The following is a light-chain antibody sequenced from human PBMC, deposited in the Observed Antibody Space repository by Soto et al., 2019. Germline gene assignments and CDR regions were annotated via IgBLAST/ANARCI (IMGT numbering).Light chain of an antibody. V-gene: IGLV2-23*02. CDR3: CSYAGRSNVV. J-gene: IGLJ2*01. CDR2: EVN. CDR1: SGDVGTYNL. Sequence: QSVLTQPASVSGSPGQSITISCTGTSGDVGTYNLVSWYQQHPGRAPKLIIFEVNKRPSGVSNRLSGSKSGSTASLAISGLQADDEADYHCCSYAGRSNVVCGGGTQLTVL.